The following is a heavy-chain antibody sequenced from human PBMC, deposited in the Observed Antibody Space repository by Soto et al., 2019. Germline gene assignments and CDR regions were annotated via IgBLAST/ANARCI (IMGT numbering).Heavy chain of an antibody. J-gene: IGHJ4*02. CDR1: GFTFGSYW. Sequence: EVQLVESGGDLVQPGGSLRLSCAASGFTFGSYWMHWVRQAPGKGLVWVSSINSDGSTTNYGDSVKGRFTISRDNAKSTLYLQMNSLRAEDTAVYYCARAGWYRFDYWGQGTLLTVSS. D-gene: IGHD2-15*01. CDR3: ARAGWYRFDY. CDR2: INSDGSTT. V-gene: IGHV3-74*01.